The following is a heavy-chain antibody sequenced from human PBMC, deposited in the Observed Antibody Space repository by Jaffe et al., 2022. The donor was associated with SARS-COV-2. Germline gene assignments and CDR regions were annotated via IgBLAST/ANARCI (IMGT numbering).Heavy chain of an antibody. CDR1: GYIFTNNW. Sequence: EVQLVQSGAEVKEPGESLMISCKGSGYIFTNNWIAWVRQPPGKGLQLMGIIFAGDSDTRYSPSFEGQVTMSVDMSTTTVFLHWSSLKASDSGMYYCARRRQYGSGLDRWGQGTLVTVSS. CDR3: ARRRQYGSGLDR. J-gene: IGHJ5*02. D-gene: IGHD3-10*01. V-gene: IGHV5-51*01. CDR2: IFAGDSDT.